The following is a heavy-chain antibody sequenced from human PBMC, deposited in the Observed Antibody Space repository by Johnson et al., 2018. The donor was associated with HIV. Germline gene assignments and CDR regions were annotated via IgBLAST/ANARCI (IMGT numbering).Heavy chain of an antibody. V-gene: IGHV3-23*04. D-gene: IGHD6-19*01. CDR3: AREPGIAVAGTDAFDI. J-gene: IGHJ3*02. CDR2: ITGSGGST. CDR1: AFTFSSYA. Sequence: VQLVESGGGVVQPGGSLRLSCAASAFTFSSYAMSWVRQAPGKGLEWVSIITGSGGSTYYADSVKGRFTISRDNSENTLYLQMNSLSAEDTAVYYCAREPGIAVAGTDAFDIWGQGTMVTVSS.